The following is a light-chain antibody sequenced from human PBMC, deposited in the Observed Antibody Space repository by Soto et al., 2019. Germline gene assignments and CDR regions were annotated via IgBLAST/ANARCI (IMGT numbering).Light chain of an antibody. CDR1: QSVSSY. CDR3: QQRSNWPPRSIT. Sequence: EIVLTQSPATLSLSPGERDTLSCRASQSVSSYLAWYQQKPGQAPRLLIYDASNRATGIPARFSGSGSGTDFTLTISSLEPEDFAVYYCQQRSNWPPRSITFGQGTRLEIK. V-gene: IGKV3-11*01. CDR2: DAS. J-gene: IGKJ5*01.